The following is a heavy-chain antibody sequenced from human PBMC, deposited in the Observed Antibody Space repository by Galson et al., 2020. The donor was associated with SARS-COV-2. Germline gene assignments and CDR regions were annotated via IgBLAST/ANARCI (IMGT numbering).Heavy chain of an antibody. CDR2: IYPGDSDT. J-gene: IGHJ2*01. CDR3: ARALLYNGNYYCYFDL. CDR1: GYDFSGQW. V-gene: IGHV5-51*01. D-gene: IGHD1-26*01. Sequence: GESLKISCTGSGYDFSGQWIAWVRRMPGKGLEWMGVIYPGDSDTKYSPSFEGQVTISADKSIRTAYLQWSSLKASDTAIYYCARALLYNGNYYCYFDLWGRGTLVTVSS.